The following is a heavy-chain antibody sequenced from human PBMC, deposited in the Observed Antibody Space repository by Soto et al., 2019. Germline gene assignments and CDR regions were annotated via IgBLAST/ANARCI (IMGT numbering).Heavy chain of an antibody. V-gene: IGHV1-18*01. J-gene: IGHJ4*02. CDR2: ISAYNGNT. CDR3: ARGGSGTVMIGCDY. D-gene: IGHD1-1*01. Sequence: QVQLVQSGADVKKPGASVKVSCKASGYTFTDYGISWVRQAPGQGLEWMGWISAYNGNTNYAQKLHGGVTMTTDTSTRTAYMELRSLRSDDTAVYYCARGGSGTVMIGCDYWGQGTLVTVSS. CDR1: GYTFTDYG.